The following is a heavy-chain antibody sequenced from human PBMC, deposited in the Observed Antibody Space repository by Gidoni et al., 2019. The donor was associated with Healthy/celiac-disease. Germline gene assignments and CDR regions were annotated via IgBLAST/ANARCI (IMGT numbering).Heavy chain of an antibody. CDR3: ARVYSGSSPYYFDY. J-gene: IGHJ4*02. CDR1: GGSFSGYY. CDR2: INHSGST. V-gene: IGHV4-34*01. D-gene: IGHD1-26*01. Sequence: VQLQQWGAGLLQPSETLSLTCAVYGGSFSGYYWSWIRQPPGKGLEWIGEINHSGSTNYNPSLKSRVTISVDTSKNQFSLKLSSVTAADTAVYYCARVYSGSSPYYFDYWGQGTLVTVSS.